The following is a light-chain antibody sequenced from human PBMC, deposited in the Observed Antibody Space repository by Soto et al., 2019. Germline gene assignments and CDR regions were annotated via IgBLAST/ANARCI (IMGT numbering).Light chain of an antibody. V-gene: IGKV2-24*01. Sequence: DVVMTQTPVASPVTLGQAASISCRSSQSLVHSDGNTYLSWLHQRPGQPPRLLIYKISMRFSGGQDRFSGSGAGTDCTLKISRVEAEDVGVYYCMQATHLPWTFGQGTKVEIK. CDR3: MQATHLPWT. J-gene: IGKJ1*01. CDR1: QSLVHSDGNTY. CDR2: KIS.